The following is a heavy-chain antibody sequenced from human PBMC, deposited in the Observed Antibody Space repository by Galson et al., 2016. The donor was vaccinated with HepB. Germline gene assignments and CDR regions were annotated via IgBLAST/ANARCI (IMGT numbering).Heavy chain of an antibody. CDR1: GFTFSDSA. Sequence: SLRLSCAASGFTFSDSAIHWVRQASGKGLECVGYIRPKAKSYATAYGASVKGRFTISRDDSQNTAFLQMNSLQTDDTAIYYCTRQLEFDKTQCWGQGTLVTVSS. J-gene: IGHJ4*02. V-gene: IGHV3-73*01. D-gene: IGHD3-10*01. CDR3: TRQLEFDKTQC. CDR2: IRPKAKSYAT.